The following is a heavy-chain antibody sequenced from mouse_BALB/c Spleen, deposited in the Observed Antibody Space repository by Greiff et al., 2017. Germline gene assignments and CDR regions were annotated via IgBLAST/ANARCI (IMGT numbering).Heavy chain of an antibody. CDR3: ARQYYYGDYAMDY. CDR2: IWSDGST. Sequence: VMLVESGPDLVAPSQSLSITCTVSGFSLTSYGVHWVRQPPGKGLEWLVVIWSDGSTTYNSALKSRLSISKDNSKSQVFLKMNSLQTDDTAMYYCARQYYYGDYAMDYWGQGTSVTVSS. J-gene: IGHJ4*01. D-gene: IGHD1-1*01. CDR1: GFSLTSYG. V-gene: IGHV2-6-2*01.